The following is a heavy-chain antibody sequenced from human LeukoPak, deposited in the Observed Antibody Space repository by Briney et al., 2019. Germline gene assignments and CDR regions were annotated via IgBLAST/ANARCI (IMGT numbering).Heavy chain of an antibody. Sequence: GGSLRLSCAASGFTFSNYGMHWVRQAPGKGLEWVAIISYDGDIKYYADSVKGRFTISRDNSKNTLCLQMNSLRAEDTAMYYCARDHIGPVAGDLDLWGQGTLVTVSS. J-gene: IGHJ5*02. V-gene: IGHV3-30*03. CDR3: ARDHIGPVAGDLDL. D-gene: IGHD6-19*01. CDR1: GFTFSNYG. CDR2: ISYDGDIK.